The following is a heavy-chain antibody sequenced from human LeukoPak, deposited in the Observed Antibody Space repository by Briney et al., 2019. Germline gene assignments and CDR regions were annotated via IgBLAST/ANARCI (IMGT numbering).Heavy chain of an antibody. V-gene: IGHV3-21*01. J-gene: IGHJ4*02. CDR1: GFTFSTYS. CDR2: ISRSNTDI. D-gene: IGHD2-21*01. Sequence: GGSLRLSCAASGFTFSTYSMDWVRQAPGKGLEWVASISRSNTDIYYADSVRGRFTISRDNAKNSLYLEMNNLRADDTAVYYCASDGVAYCGGDCYADHWGQGTLVTVSS. CDR3: ASDGVAYCGGDCYADH.